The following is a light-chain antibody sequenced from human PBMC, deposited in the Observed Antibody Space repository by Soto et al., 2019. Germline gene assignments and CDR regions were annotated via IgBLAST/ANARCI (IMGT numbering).Light chain of an antibody. CDR3: QQSYSTPIT. J-gene: IGKJ5*01. Sequence: DIQMTQSPSSLSASVGDRVTITCRASQSISSYLNWYQQKPGKAPKLLIYAASSLRSGVPSRFSGSGSGTDFTLSIGSLQPEDFATYYCQQSYSTPITFGRGTRVEIK. V-gene: IGKV1-39*01. CDR1: QSISSY. CDR2: AAS.